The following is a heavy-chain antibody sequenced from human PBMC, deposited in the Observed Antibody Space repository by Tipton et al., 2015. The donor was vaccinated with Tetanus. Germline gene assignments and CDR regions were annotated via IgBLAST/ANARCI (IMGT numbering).Heavy chain of an antibody. D-gene: IGHD6-6*01. CDR1: GFDFMGYG. Sequence: SLRLSCRASGFDFMGYGMHWVRRAPGKGLEWVAAIWFDGSRTEYADSVKGRFTISRDNAKNSLSLQVNSLRAEDTAVYYCARVWGRGQLVTKPNWYFDLWGRGTLVTVSS. J-gene: IGHJ2*01. CDR3: ARVWGRGQLVTKPNWYFDL. CDR2: IWFDGSRT. V-gene: IGHV3-33*01.